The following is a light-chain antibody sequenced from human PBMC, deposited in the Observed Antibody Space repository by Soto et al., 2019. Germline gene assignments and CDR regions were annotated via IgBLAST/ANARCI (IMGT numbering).Light chain of an antibody. CDR2: WAS. Sequence: DIVMTQSPDSLAVSLGERATINCKSSQSLYNSNNLNYLAWYQQKPGQPPKLLLYWASTPESGVPDRFSGSGSGTDFTLTISSLQAADVAVYYCQQYHSNPSTFGQGTKLEIK. CDR3: QQYHSNPST. J-gene: IGKJ2*01. CDR1: QSLYNSNNLNY. V-gene: IGKV4-1*01.